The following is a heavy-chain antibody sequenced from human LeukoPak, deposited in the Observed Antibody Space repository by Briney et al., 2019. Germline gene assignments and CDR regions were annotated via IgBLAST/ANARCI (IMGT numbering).Heavy chain of an antibody. CDR2: IYTSGTT. CDR1: GASISSYY. V-gene: IGHV4-4*07. D-gene: IGHD1-26*01. J-gene: IGHJ4*02. CDR3: ARDDVPYRGTYTPFDH. Sequence: SETLSLTCTVSGASISSYYWSWLRQPAGKGLEWIGRIYTSGTTKHNPSLKSRVTLSVDTSKNQFSLRLTSVTAADTAVYFCARDDVPYRGTYTPFDHWGQGTLVTVSS.